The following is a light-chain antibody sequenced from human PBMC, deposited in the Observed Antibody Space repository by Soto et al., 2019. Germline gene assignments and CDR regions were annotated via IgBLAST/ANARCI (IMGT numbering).Light chain of an antibody. CDR3: IQDYNYPLT. J-gene: IGKJ4*01. Sequence: IQMTQSPSTLSASVGDRVTITCRASKSISSWLAWYQQKPGKAPKLLIYTASTLQSGVPSRFSGSGSGTDFTLTISSLQPEDFATYYCIQDYNYPLTFGGGTKVDIK. CDR2: TAS. V-gene: IGKV1-6*01. CDR1: KSISSW.